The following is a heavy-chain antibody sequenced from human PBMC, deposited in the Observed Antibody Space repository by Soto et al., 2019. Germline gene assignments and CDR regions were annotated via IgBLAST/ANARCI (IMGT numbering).Heavy chain of an antibody. V-gene: IGHV3-23*01. D-gene: IGHD1-20*01. J-gene: IGHJ4*02. CDR2: ISAPGGSA. Sequence: GGSLRLSCAASGFTFSSSAMSWVRQAPGKGLEWVSLISAPGGSANYADSVKGRFTISIDNSKNTVYLQMNSLRAEDTAVYYCGGHWYNYWGQGTLVTVSS. CDR1: GFTFSSSA. CDR3: GGHWYNY.